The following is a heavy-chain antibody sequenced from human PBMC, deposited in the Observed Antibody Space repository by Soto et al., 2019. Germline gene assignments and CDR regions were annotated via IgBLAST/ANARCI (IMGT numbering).Heavy chain of an antibody. Sequence: SETLSLTCAVYGGSFSGYYWSWIRQPPGKGLEWIGEINHSGSTNYNPSLKSRVTISVDTSKNQFSLKLSSVTAADTAVYYCARGRGGLRPYLDYWGQGTLVTVSS. D-gene: IGHD5-12*01. V-gene: IGHV4-34*01. CDR3: ARGRGGLRPYLDY. CDR2: INHSGST. J-gene: IGHJ4*02. CDR1: GGSFSGYY.